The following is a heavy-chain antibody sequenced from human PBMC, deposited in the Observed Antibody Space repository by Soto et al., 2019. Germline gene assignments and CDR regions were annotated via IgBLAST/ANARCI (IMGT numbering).Heavy chain of an antibody. CDR2: ISSNDEK. CDR3: ARTVVTPSSAFDI. D-gene: IGHD2-21*02. CDR1: GFSLTNARMG. Sequence: SGPTLVNPTETLTLTCTVSGFSLTNARMGVSWIRQPPGKALEWLAHISSNDEKSYSTSLISRLTISKDTSKSQVVLIMTNMDPVDTATYHCARTVVTPSSAFDIWAQGTMVTV. V-gene: IGHV2-26*01. J-gene: IGHJ3*02.